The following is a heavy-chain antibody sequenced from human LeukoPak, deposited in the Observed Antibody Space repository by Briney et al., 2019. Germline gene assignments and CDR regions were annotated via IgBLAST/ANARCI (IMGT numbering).Heavy chain of an antibody. Sequence: PGGSLRLSCAASGFTVSSNYMSWVRQAPGKGLEWVAVISYDGSNKYYADSVKGRFTISRDNSKNTLYLQMNSLRAEDTAVYYCAKSIDSSGYYCSDYWGQGTLVTVSS. CDR2: ISYDGSNK. V-gene: IGHV3-30*18. D-gene: IGHD3-22*01. CDR3: AKSIDSSGYYCSDY. CDR1: GFTVSSNY. J-gene: IGHJ4*02.